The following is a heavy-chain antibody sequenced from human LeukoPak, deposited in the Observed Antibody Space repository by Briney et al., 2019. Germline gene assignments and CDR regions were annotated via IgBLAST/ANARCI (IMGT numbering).Heavy chain of an antibody. D-gene: IGHD3-3*02. CDR1: GFIFGSYW. J-gene: IGHJ4*02. CDR2: IKQGGSEK. CDR3: APPPSLGSISWFY. V-gene: IGHV3-7*01. Sequence: GGSLRLSCAASGFIFGSYWMNWVRQAPGKGLEWVANIKQGGSEKYYVDSVKGRFTISRDNAKNSLYLQMNSLRAEDTAVYYCAPPPSLGSISWFYWGQGTLVTVSS.